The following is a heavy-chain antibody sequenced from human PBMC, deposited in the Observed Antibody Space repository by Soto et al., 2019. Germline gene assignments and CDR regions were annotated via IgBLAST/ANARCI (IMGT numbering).Heavy chain of an antibody. D-gene: IGHD2-15*01. CDR3: ARDLRRLRGTLTHSDY. CDR1: GYTLTGYY. CDR2: INPNSGGT. Sequence: EASVKVSCKASGYTLTGYYMHWVRQDPGQGLEWMGWINPNSGGTNYAQKLQGRVTMTRDTSISTDYMELSRLRSDDTAVYYCARDLRRLRGTLTHSDYWGQGNLVTVSS. J-gene: IGHJ4*02. V-gene: IGHV1-2*02.